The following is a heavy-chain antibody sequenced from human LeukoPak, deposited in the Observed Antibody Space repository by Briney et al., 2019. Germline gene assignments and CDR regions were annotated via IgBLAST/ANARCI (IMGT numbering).Heavy chain of an antibody. D-gene: IGHD6-19*01. Sequence: SGGSLRLSCAASGFTFSSYAMSWVRQAPGKGLEWVSAISGSGGSTYYADSVKGRFTISRDNSKNTLYLQMNSLRAEDTAVYDCAKGLRARSRGWYSNAFDIWGQGTMVTVSS. CDR1: GFTFSSYA. V-gene: IGHV3-23*01. J-gene: IGHJ3*02. CDR3: AKGLRARSRGWYSNAFDI. CDR2: ISGSGGST.